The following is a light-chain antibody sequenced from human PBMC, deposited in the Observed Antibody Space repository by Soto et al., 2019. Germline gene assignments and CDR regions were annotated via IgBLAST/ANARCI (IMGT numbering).Light chain of an antibody. CDR1: ENIARH. Sequence: DIQMTQSPSSLSASVGDRITITCRASENIARHLNWYQQKPGKAPNLLIYAASNLQNGVPLRFRGGGSWTDFTLTISNLQPEDFATDYCQQSYSTRSITFGQGTRLEIK. V-gene: IGKV1-39*01. J-gene: IGKJ5*01. CDR3: QQSYSTRSIT. CDR2: AAS.